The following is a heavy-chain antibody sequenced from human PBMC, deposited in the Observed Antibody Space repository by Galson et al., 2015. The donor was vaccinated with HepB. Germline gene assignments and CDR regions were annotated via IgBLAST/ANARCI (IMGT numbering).Heavy chain of an antibody. CDR2: ISSSSSYI. V-gene: IGHV3-21*01. Sequence: SLRLSCAASGFTFSSYSMNWVRQAPGKGLEWVSSISSSSSYIYYADSVKGRFTISRDNAKNSLYLQMNSLRAEDTVVYYCARDLLLGIAAAEWGQGTLVTVSS. CDR3: ARDLLLGIAAAE. D-gene: IGHD6-13*01. CDR1: GFTFSSYS. J-gene: IGHJ4*02.